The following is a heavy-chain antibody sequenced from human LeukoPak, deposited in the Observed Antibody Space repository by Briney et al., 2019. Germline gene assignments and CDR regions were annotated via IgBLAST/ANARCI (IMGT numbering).Heavy chain of an antibody. CDR1: GGSISSYY. CDR2: IYYSGST. V-gene: IGHV4-59*01. Sequence: PSETLSLTCTVSGGSISSYYWSWIRQPPGKGLEWIGYIYYSGSTNYNPSLKSRVTISVDTSKNQFSLKLSSVTAADTAVYYCAGEHYYGSGSYAFDIWGQGTMVTVSS. D-gene: IGHD3-10*01. CDR3: AGEHYYGSGSYAFDI. J-gene: IGHJ3*02.